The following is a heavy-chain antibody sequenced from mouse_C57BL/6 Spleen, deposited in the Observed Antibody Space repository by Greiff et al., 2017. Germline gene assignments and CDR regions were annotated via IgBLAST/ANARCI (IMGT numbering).Heavy chain of an antibody. J-gene: IGHJ3*01. D-gene: IGHD2-2*01. CDR1: GFNIKDYY. V-gene: IGHV14-1*01. CDR2: IYPEDGDT. CDR3: TARGGDDVSPWFGD. Sequence: EVKLQESGAELVRPGASVKLSCTASGFNIKDYYMPWVKQRPEQGLEWIGRIYPEDGDTEYAPKFQGKATMTADTSSNTAYLQLSRLTSEDTAVYYGTARGGDDVSPWFGDRGQGTLGTVSA.